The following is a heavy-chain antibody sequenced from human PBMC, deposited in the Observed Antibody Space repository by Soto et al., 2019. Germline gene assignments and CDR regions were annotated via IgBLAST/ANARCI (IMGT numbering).Heavy chain of an antibody. CDR2: ISTYNGNT. V-gene: IGHV1-18*04. CDR3: ARVDRSSCWAFDY. J-gene: IGHJ4*02. Sequence: QVQLVQSGAEVKKPGASVKVSCKASGYPFSGYSISWVRQAPGQGLEWMGWISTYNGNTNTAEKFQGRVTMTTHASPMTAYMELSSLGFVETAVYFCARVDRSSCWAFDYWGQGILVTVSS. CDR1: GYPFSGYS. D-gene: IGHD6-19*01.